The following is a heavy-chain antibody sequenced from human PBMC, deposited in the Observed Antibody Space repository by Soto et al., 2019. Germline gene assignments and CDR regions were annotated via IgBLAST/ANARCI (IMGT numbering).Heavy chain of an antibody. CDR2: ISGGGGSNT. D-gene: IGHD2-21*01. J-gene: IGHJ4*02. Sequence: EVHLLESGGGLLQPGGSLRLSCAASGFAFGNYAMSWVRQAPGRGLEWVSTISGGGGSNTYYAESVMGRFTISRDNSKNTLYLHMNSLRAEDTAVYYCARHPLFWGQGTLVTVSS. V-gene: IGHV3-23*01. CDR1: GFAFGNYA. CDR3: ARHPLF.